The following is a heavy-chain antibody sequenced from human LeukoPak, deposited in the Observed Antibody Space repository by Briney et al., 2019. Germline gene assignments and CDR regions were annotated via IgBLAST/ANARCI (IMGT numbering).Heavy chain of an antibody. CDR2: INPNSGGT. CDR1: GYTFTGYY. Sequence: ASVKVSCKASGYTFTGYYMHWVRQAPGQGLEWMGRINPNSGGTNYAQKFQGRVTMTRDTSISTAHMELSRLRSDDTAVYYCARVDIVATPYYYYYYYMDVWGKGTTVTVSS. V-gene: IGHV1-2*06. J-gene: IGHJ6*03. D-gene: IGHD5-12*01. CDR3: ARVDIVATPYYYYYYYMDV.